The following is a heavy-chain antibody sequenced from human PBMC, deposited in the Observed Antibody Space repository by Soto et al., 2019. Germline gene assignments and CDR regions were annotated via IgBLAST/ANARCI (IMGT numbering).Heavy chain of an antibody. D-gene: IGHD6-19*01. V-gene: IGHV3-15*07. CDR2: IKSKTDGGTT. J-gene: IGHJ4*02. Sequence: EVQLVESGGGLVKPGGSLRLSCAASGFTFSNAWMNWVRQAPGKGLEWVGRIKSKTDGGTTDYAAPVKGRFTISRDDSKNTLYLLMNSLKTEDTAVYYCTTGSSGWYGLDYFDYWGQGTLVTVSS. CDR1: GFTFSNAW. CDR3: TTGSSGWYGLDYFDY.